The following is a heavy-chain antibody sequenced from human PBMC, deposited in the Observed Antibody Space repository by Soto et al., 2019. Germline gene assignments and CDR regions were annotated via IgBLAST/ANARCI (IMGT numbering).Heavy chain of an antibody. CDR1: GFTFSSYA. Sequence: PGGSLRLSCAASGFTFSSYAMSWVRQAPGKGLEWVSAISGSGGSTYYADSVKGRFTISRDNSKNTLYLQMNSLRAEDTAVYYCATYYDFWSGYSYFDYWGQGTLVTVSS. CDR2: ISGSGGST. J-gene: IGHJ4*02. D-gene: IGHD3-3*01. CDR3: ATYYDFWSGYSYFDY. V-gene: IGHV3-23*01.